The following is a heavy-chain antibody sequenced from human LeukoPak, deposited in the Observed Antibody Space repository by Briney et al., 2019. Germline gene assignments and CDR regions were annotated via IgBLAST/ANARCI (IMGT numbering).Heavy chain of an antibody. D-gene: IGHD4-17*01. J-gene: IGHJ4*02. CDR3: ARFSGYGDYAN. Sequence: SETLSLTCTVSGGSFSGYYWGWIRKPPGKGLENIGYIYYSGSTNYNPSLKSRVTISVDTSKNQFSLILSSVTAADTAVYYCARFSGYGDYANWGQGTLVTVSS. V-gene: IGHV4-59*01. CDR2: IYYSGST. CDR1: GGSFSGYY.